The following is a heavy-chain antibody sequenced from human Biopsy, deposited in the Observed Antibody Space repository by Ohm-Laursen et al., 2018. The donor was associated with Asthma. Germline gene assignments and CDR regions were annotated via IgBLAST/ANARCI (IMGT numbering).Heavy chain of an antibody. J-gene: IGHJ5*02. CDR3: ARTTYGHDGFDP. CDR1: GASIKTDDHY. D-gene: IGHD4-17*01. V-gene: IGHV4-30-4*01. Sequence: SETLSLTCTVSGASIKTDDHYWSWLRQPPGKGLEWFGFIHYSGSTSYNPSLKRGVTISVDTSKNQFSLSLTSVTAADTAVYYCARTTYGHDGFDPWGQGTLVTVSS. CDR2: IHYSGST.